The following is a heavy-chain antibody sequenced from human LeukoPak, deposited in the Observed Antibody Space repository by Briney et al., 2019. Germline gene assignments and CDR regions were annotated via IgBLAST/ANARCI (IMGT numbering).Heavy chain of an antibody. D-gene: IGHD1-26*01. Sequence: GGSLRLSCSASGFTFSSYAMHWVRQAPGKGLEFVSAISRNGGSAYYADSVRGRFTISRDNSKDTLYLQMNSLRAEDTAVYYCAKIEVYSGTYRGFFESWGQGTLVTVSS. V-gene: IGHV3-64*04. CDR1: GFTFSSYA. CDR2: ISRNGGSA. J-gene: IGHJ4*02. CDR3: AKIEVYSGTYRGFFES.